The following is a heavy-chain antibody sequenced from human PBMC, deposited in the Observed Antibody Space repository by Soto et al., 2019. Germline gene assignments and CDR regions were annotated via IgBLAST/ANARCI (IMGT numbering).Heavy chain of an antibody. CDR2: ISGNGGST. CDR3: AKRPASIITFDY. Sequence: GGSLRLSCAASGFTFSNYAMSWVRQAPGKGLEWVSTISGNGGSTYYADSVKGRFTISRDSSKNMLFLQINSPRDDDSAVYYCAKRPASIITFDYWGQGTPVTVSS. V-gene: IGHV3-23*01. CDR1: GFTFSNYA. D-gene: IGHD2-2*01. J-gene: IGHJ4*02.